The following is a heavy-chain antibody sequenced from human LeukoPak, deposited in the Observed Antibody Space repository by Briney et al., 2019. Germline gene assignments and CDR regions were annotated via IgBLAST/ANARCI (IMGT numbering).Heavy chain of an antibody. D-gene: IGHD4-23*01. V-gene: IGHV3-23*01. Sequence: QPGGSLRLSCAASGFTFSSYAMSWVRQAPGKGLEWVSAISGSGGSTYYADSVKGRFTISRDNSKNTLYLQMNSLRAEDTAVYYCARDSTDYGGNGIHHWGQGTLVTVSS. CDR3: ARDSTDYGGNGIHH. CDR1: GFTFSSYA. CDR2: ISGSGGST. J-gene: IGHJ1*01.